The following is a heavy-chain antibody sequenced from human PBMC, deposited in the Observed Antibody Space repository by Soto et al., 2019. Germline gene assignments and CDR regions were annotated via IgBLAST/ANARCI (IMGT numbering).Heavy chain of an antibody. J-gene: IGHJ3*02. Sequence: HPGGSLRLSCAASGFTFSSYWMHWVRQAPGKGLVWVSRINSDGSTTNYADSVKGRLTISRDNAKNTLYLQMNSLRAEDTAVYYFAREPSTVTTCCAFDIWGQGTMVTVSS. CDR1: GFTFSSYW. CDR3: AREPSTVTTCCAFDI. CDR2: INSDGSTT. D-gene: IGHD4-17*01. V-gene: IGHV3-74*01.